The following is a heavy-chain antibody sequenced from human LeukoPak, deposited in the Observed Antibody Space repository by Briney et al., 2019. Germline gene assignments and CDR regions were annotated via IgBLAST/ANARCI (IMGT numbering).Heavy chain of an antibody. CDR1: GGSISSSNW. V-gene: IGHV4-4*02. D-gene: IGHD3-22*01. CDR3: ARDAYDSSGYSFDY. CDR2: IYHSGNT. Sequence: SETLSLTCAVSGGSISSSNWWSWVRPPPGKGLEWIGEIYHSGNTNYNPSLKSRVTISVDKSKNQFSLKLSSVTAADTAVYYCARDAYDSSGYSFDYWGQGTLVTVSP. J-gene: IGHJ4*02.